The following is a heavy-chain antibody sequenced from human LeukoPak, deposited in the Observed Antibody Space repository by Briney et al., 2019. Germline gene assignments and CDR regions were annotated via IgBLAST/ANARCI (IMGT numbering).Heavy chain of an antibody. J-gene: IGHJ4*02. Sequence: GESLKISCKGSGYRFTSYWIGWVRQMPGKGLEWMGIIYPGDSDTRYSPSFQGQVTISAGKSISPAYLQWSSLKASDTAMYYWARLGPYGGNSGYFDYWGQGTLVTVSS. CDR2: IYPGDSDT. CDR3: ARLGPYGGNSGYFDY. D-gene: IGHD4-23*01. V-gene: IGHV5-51*01. CDR1: GYRFTSYW.